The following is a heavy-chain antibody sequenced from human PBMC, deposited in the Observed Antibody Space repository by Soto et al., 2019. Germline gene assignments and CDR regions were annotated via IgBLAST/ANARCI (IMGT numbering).Heavy chain of an antibody. CDR2: ISGSGGST. V-gene: IGHV3-23*01. Sequence: GGSLRLSCAASGFTFSSYAMSWVRQAPGKGLEWVSAISGSGGSTYYADSVKGRFTISRDNSKNTLYLQMNSLRAEDTAVYYCAKGGSGTTADYYYGMDVWGQGTTVTVSS. CDR1: GFTFSSYA. J-gene: IGHJ6*02. CDR3: AKGGSGTTADYYYGMDV. D-gene: IGHD3-10*01.